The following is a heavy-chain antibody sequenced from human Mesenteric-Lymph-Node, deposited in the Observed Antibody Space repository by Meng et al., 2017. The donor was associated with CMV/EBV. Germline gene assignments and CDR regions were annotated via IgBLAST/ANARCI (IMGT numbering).Heavy chain of an antibody. CDR3: ARGIPNYDSSGYLGA. Sequence: SETLSLTCTVSGGSISSYYWSWIRQPPGKGLEWIGYIYYSGSTNYNPSLKSRVTISVDTSKNQFSLKLSSVTAADTAVYYCARGIPNYDSSGYLGAWGQGTLVTVSS. D-gene: IGHD3-22*01. V-gene: IGHV4-59*12. J-gene: IGHJ5*02. CDR2: IYYSGST. CDR1: GGSISSYY.